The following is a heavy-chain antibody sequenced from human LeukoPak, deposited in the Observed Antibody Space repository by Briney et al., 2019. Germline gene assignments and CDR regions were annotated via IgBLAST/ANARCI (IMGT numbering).Heavy chain of an antibody. CDR3: ARAISSVTADDY. V-gene: IGHV1-2*02. J-gene: IGHJ4*02. CDR1: GYYFTVYY. CDR2: INPNSGGT. D-gene: IGHD3-9*01. Sequence: ASVTVSCKASGYYFTVYYIHWVRQAPGQGLEWMGWINPNSGGTNYAQEFRGRVTMTRDTSISTAHMELSRLRSDDTAVYYCARAISSVTADDYWGQGTLVTVSS.